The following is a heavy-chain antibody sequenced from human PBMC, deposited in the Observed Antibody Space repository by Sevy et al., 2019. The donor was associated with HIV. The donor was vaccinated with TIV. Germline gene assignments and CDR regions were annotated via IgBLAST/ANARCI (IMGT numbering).Heavy chain of an antibody. J-gene: IGHJ6*03. Sequence: GGSLRLACAVSGFSFDSYGMTWVRQAPGKGLEWVSGFSGSGTRTYYADSVKGRFSISRDNSKNRLYLQMNSLRSEDTAVYYCAKGGGGHYDPDGIGYYFYYYNMDVWGKGTTVTVSS. CDR2: FSGSGTRT. D-gene: IGHD3-22*01. CDR1: GFSFDSYG. CDR3: AKGGGGHYDPDGIGYYFYYYNMDV. V-gene: IGHV3-23*01.